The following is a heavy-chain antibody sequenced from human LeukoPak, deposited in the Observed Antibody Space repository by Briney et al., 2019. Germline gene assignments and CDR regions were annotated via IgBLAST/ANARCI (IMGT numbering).Heavy chain of an antibody. D-gene: IGHD6-13*01. CDR1: GFTFSSYA. V-gene: IGHV3-23*01. CDR2: LSGSGGST. J-gene: IGHJ4*02. Sequence: PGGSLRLSCGASGFTFSSYAMSWVRQAPGKGLEWVSALSGSGGSTDYADSVKGRFTISRDNSKNTLYLQMNRPRAEDPAVYYCAKGSLYSSSWYYYFDYWGQGTLVTVSS. CDR3: AKGSLYSSSWYYYFDY.